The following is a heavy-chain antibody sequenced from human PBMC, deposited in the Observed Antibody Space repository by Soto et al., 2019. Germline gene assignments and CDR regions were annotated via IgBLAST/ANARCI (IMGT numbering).Heavy chain of an antibody. J-gene: IGHJ5*02. CDR1: GFSLTTSGVG. CDR2: IYWDNDR. CDR3: AYRVNYNSYWDVGWFDP. V-gene: IGHV2-5*02. Sequence: QITLKESGPTLLEPTQTLTLTCSFSGFSLTTSGVGVGWLRQAPGKALECLGIIYWDNDRRYNPALKSRLTITTDTSSNQVVLTLTSKEPVDTAMYFCAYRVNYNSYWDVGWFDPWGQGTLVTVS. D-gene: IGHD3-10*01.